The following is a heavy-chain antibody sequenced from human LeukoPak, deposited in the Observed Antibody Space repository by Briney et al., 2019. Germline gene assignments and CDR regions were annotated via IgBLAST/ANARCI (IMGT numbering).Heavy chain of an antibody. Sequence: GGSLRLSCAASGFTFSSYGMHWVRQAPGKGLEYVSAISSNGGSTYYANSVKGRFTISRDNSKNTLYLQMGSLRAEDMAVYYCAREEDYRVAFDSWGQGTILTVSS. CDR1: GFTFSSYG. V-gene: IGHV3-64*01. J-gene: IGHJ3*02. CDR3: AREEDYRVAFDS. D-gene: IGHD4-11*01. CDR2: ISSNGGST.